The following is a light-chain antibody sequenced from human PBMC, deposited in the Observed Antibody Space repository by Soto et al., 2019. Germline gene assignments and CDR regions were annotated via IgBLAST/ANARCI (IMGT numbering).Light chain of an antibody. CDR2: GAA. CDR3: QQYNNWPPFT. V-gene: IGKV3-15*01. CDR1: QSVSSN. J-gene: IGKJ3*01. Sequence: DIVMTPSPATLSVSPGERATLSCRASQSVSSNLAWYQQKPGQAPRLLIYGAATTATGIPARFSGSGSGTEFTLTISSLQSEDFAVFYWQQYNNWPPFTFGPGTKVDIK.